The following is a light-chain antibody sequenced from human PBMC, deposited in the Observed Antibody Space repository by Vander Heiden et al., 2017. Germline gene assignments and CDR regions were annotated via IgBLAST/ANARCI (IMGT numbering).Light chain of an antibody. V-gene: IGKV4-1*01. CDR3: QQYYSTPHT. CDR2: CAS. Sequence: DIVMTKSPDSLAVSLGERATINCKSRQSVLYSSNNKNYLAWYQQKPGQPPKLLIYCASTRESGVPDRFSGSGSGKDVTLTISSLQAEDVAVYYCQQYYSTPHTFGQGTRLEIK. CDR1: QSVLYSSNNKNY. J-gene: IGKJ5*01.